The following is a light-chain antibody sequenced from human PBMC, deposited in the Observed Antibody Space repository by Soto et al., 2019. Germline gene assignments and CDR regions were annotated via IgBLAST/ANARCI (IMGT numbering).Light chain of an antibody. CDR3: AAWDDSLNGRGV. CDR1: SSNIGSNI. CDR2: SNN. V-gene: IGLV1-44*01. Sequence: QSVLTQPPSASGTPGQRVTISCSGSSSNIGSNIVNWYQQLPGTAPKLLIYSNNQRPSGVPDRFSGSKSGTSASLAISGLQSEDEADYYSAAWDDSLNGRGVFGGGTKVTVL. J-gene: IGLJ2*01.